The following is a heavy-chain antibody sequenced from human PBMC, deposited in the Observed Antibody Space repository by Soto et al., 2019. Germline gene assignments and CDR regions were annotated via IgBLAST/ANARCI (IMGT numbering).Heavy chain of an antibody. CDR1: GGSISSSSYY. CDR2: IYYSGST. D-gene: IGHD3-3*01. J-gene: IGHJ6*02. V-gene: IGHV4-39*01. CDR3: ARHNSGGFWSGYSYYYGMDV. Sequence: KPSETLSLTCTVSGGSISSSSYYWGWIRQPPGKGLEWIGSIYYSGSTYYNPSLKSRVTISVDTSKNQFSLKLSSVAAADTAVYYCARHNSGGFWSGYSYYYGMDVWGQGTTVTVSS.